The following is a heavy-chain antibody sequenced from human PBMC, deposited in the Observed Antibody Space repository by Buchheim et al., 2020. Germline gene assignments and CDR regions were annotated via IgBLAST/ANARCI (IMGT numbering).Heavy chain of an antibody. CDR3: ARLSAYSSGWMGSPDY. Sequence: QLQLQESGPGLVKPSETLSLTCTVSGGSISSSSYYWGWIRQPPGKGLEWIGSIYYSGSTYYNPSLKSRVTISVDTSKNQFPLKLSSVTAADTAVYYCARLSAYSSGWMGSPDYWGQGTL. CDR2: IYYSGST. V-gene: IGHV4-39*01. CDR1: GGSISSSSYY. D-gene: IGHD6-19*01. J-gene: IGHJ4*02.